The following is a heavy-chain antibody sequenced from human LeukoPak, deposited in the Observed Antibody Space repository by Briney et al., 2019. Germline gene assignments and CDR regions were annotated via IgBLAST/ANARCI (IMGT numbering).Heavy chain of an antibody. V-gene: IGHV3-21*01. D-gene: IGHD5-18*01. CDR2: VSTFSNHI. CDR1: GFNFSLYT. CDR3: ARDFGYSYVYGLDY. Sequence: PGGSLRLSCAASGFNFSLYTMDWVRQAPGKGLEWVASVSTFSNHIFYSDSVRGRFVISRANAKESLYLQMNNLRAEDTAVYYCARDFGYSYVYGLDYWGQGSLVIVSS. J-gene: IGHJ4*02.